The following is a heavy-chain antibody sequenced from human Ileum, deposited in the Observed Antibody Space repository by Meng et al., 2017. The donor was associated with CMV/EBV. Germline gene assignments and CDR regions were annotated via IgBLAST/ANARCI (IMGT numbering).Heavy chain of an antibody. J-gene: IGHJ4*02. D-gene: IGHD1-1*01. V-gene: IGHV1-46*01. CDR2: INPSGGST. CDR3: ARRYSRNFDY. Sequence: SCKASGYTFTSYYMHWVRQAPGQGLEWVGTINPSGGSTNYAQKFQGRVTMTSDTSTYTVYMELSSLRSEDTAMYYCARRYSRNFDYWGQGTLVTVSS. CDR1: GYTFTSYY.